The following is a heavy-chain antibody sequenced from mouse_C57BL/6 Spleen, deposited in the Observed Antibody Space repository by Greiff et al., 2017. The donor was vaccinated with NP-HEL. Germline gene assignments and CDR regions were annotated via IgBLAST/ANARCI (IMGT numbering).Heavy chain of an antibody. J-gene: IGHJ2*01. CDR2: IYPGSGST. D-gene: IGHD1-1*01. V-gene: IGHV1-55*01. CDR1: GYTFTSYW. CDR3: ARSPRTTVVESYFDY. Sequence: QVQLQQPGAELVKPGASVKMSCKASGYTFTSYWITWVKQRPGQGLEWIGDIYPGSGSTNYNEKFKSKATLTVDTSSSTAYMQLSSLTSEDSAVYYCARSPRTTVVESYFDYWGQGTTLTVSS.